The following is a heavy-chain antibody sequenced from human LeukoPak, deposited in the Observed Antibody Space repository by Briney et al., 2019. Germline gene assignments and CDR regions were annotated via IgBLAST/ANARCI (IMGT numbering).Heavy chain of an antibody. V-gene: IGHV3-43D*03. Sequence: GGSLRLSCVASGFTFDDYAMHWVRQAPGRGLEWVSLISWDGGSTYYADSVKGRFTISRDNSKNSLYLQMNSLRAEDTAVYYCAREYYDFWSGYYTENYYYYMDVWGKGTTVTVSS. D-gene: IGHD3-3*01. CDR1: GFTFDDYA. J-gene: IGHJ6*03. CDR3: AREYYDFWSGYYTENYYYYMDV. CDR2: ISWDGGST.